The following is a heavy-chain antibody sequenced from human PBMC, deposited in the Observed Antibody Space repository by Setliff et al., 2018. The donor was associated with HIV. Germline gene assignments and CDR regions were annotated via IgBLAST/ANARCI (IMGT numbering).Heavy chain of an antibody. V-gene: IGHV1-69*10. D-gene: IGHD3-22*01. CDR2: IIPILGIA. CDR3: ARDYSPTFYYYDSSGTFDY. Sequence: SVKVSCKASGGTFSSYAISWVRQAPGQGLEWMGGIIPILGIANYAQKFQGRVTITAVESTSTAYMDLSSLRSEDTAVYYCARDYSPTFYYYDSSGTFDYWGQGTLVTVSS. CDR1: GGTFSSYA. J-gene: IGHJ4*02.